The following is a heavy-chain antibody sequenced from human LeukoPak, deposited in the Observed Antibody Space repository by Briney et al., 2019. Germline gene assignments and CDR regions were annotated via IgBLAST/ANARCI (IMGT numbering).Heavy chain of an antibody. D-gene: IGHD3-22*01. CDR1: GGSVSSGSYY. CDR3: ARVSSGSSSGYHPTTPYYFDY. V-gene: IGHV4-61*01. Sequence: PSETLSLTCTVSGGSVSSGSYYWSWIRQPPGKGLEWIGYIYYSGSTNYNPSLKSRVTISVDTSKNQFSLKLSSVTAADTAVYYCARVSSGSSSGYHPTTPYYFDYWGQGTLVTVSS. CDR2: IYYSGST. J-gene: IGHJ4*02.